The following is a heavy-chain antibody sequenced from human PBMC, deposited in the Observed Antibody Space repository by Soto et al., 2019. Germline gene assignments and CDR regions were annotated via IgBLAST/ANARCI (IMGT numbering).Heavy chain of an antibody. CDR2: INAGNDNT. CDR1: GYTFTSYA. Sequence: ASVKVSCKSSGYTFTSYAMHWVRQAPGQRLEWMGWINAGNDNTKYSQKFQGRVTITRDTSASTAYMELSSLRSEDTAVYYCARDPQSRGYRSGWYDPHRAFDIWGQGTMGNVS. D-gene: IGHD6-19*01. CDR3: ARDPQSRGYRSGWYDPHRAFDI. V-gene: IGHV1-3*01. J-gene: IGHJ3*02.